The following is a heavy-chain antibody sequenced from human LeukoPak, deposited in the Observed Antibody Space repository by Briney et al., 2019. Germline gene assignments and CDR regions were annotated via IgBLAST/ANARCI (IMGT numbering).Heavy chain of an antibody. J-gene: IGHJ3*02. CDR2: INHSGST. CDR1: GGSLSGYY. CDR3: ARAAYGYSHDAFDI. Sequence: ASETLSLTCAVYGGSLSGYYWSWIRQPPGKGLEWIGEINHSGSTNYNPSLKSRVTISVDTSKNQFSLKLSSVTAAVTAVYYCARAAYGYSHDAFDIWGQGTMVTVSS. V-gene: IGHV4-34*01. D-gene: IGHD5-18*01.